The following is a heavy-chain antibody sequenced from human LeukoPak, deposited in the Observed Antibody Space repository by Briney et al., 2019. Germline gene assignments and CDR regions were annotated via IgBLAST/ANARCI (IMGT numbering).Heavy chain of an antibody. CDR1: GFTFSSYA. CDR3: ARGDSSGWYWRSENDY. CDR2: ISYDGSNK. D-gene: IGHD6-19*01. Sequence: GGSLRLSCAASGFTFSSYAMHWVRQAPGKGLEWVAVISYDGSNKYYADSVKGRFTISRDNSKNTLYLQMNSLRAEDTAVYYCARGDSSGWYWRSENDYWGQGTLVTVSS. J-gene: IGHJ4*02. V-gene: IGHV3-30-3*01.